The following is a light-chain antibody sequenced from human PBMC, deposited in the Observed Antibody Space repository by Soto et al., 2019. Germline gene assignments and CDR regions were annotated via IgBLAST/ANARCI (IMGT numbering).Light chain of an antibody. CDR2: GAS. J-gene: IGKJ3*01. Sequence: EIVMTQSPATLSVSPEERATLSCRATHSISSNLAWYQQKPGQAPRLLIYGASTRATGIPARFSGSGSGTEFTLTISSLQSEDFAVYYCHQYNNWPFTFGPGTKVDIK. CDR3: HQYNNWPFT. V-gene: IGKV3-15*01. CDR1: HSISSN.